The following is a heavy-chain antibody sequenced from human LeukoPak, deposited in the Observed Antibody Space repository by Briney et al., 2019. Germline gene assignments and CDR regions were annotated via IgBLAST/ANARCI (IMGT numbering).Heavy chain of an antibody. D-gene: IGHD4-17*01. CDR1: GGSISSYF. V-gene: IGHV4-34*01. CDR2: IKYDGTT. Sequence: SETLSLTCTVSGGSISSYFWNWIRQSPEKGLEWIGEIKYDGTTNYNPSLTSRVTMSIDKATNQFHLKVTSLTAADTAVYYCARGPDYYGDYISWFPDAFHIWGQGTLVSVSP. J-gene: IGHJ3*02. CDR3: ARGPDYYGDYISWFPDAFHI.